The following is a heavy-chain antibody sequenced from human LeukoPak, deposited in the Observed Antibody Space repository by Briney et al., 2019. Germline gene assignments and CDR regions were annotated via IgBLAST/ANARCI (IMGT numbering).Heavy chain of an antibody. CDR2: IIPIFGTA. V-gene: IGHV1-69*01. CDR3: AKGYDSSGYYYDGRVFDY. J-gene: IGHJ4*02. D-gene: IGHD3-22*01. CDR1: GGTFSSYA. Sequence: SVKVSCKASGGTFSSYAISWVRQASGQGLEWMGGIIPIFGTANYAQKFQGRVTITADESTSTAYMELSSLRSEDTAVYYCAKGYDSSGYYYDGRVFDYWGQGTLVTVSS.